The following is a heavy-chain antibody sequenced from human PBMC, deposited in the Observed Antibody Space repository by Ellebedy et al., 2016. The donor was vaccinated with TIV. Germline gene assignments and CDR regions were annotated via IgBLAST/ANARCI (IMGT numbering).Heavy chain of an antibody. J-gene: IGHJ6*03. CDR2: ISWNSGSI. Sequence: SLKISXAASGFTFDDYAKHWVRQAPGKGLEWVSGISWNSGSIGYADSVKGRFTISRDNAKNSLYLQMNSLRAEDTALYYCAKVSRRAYYYYYMDVWGKGTTVTVSS. CDR1: GFTFDDYA. CDR3: AKVSRRAYYYYYMDV. V-gene: IGHV3-9*01.